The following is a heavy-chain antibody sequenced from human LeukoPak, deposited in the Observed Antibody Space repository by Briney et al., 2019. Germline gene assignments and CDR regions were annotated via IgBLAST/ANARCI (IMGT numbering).Heavy chain of an antibody. V-gene: IGHV3-23*01. J-gene: IGHJ3*02. CDR2: LSSGGDRT. CDR1: GFTFSSYA. Sequence: GGSLRLSCAASGFTFSSYAMSWVRQAPGKGLEWVSALSSGGDRTYYADSVKGRFTISRDNSNNTLYLQMNSLRADDTALYYCASIPFYYDSSALSPAFDIWGQGTVVTVSS. CDR3: ASIPFYYDSSALSPAFDI. D-gene: IGHD3-22*01.